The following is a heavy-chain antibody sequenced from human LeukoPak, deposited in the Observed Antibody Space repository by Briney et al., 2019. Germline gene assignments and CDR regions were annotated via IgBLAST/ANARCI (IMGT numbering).Heavy chain of an antibody. CDR3: ARYYYDSSGYYYFDY. CDR2: ISSSGSTI. V-gene: IGHV3-11*01. D-gene: IGHD3-22*01. J-gene: IGHJ4*02. CDR1: GFTFSDYY. Sequence: PGGSLRLSCAASGFTFSDYYMSWIRQAPGKGLEWVSYISSSGSTIYYADSVKGRFTISRDSAKNSLYLQMNSLRAEDTAVYYCARYYYDSSGYYYFDYWGQGTLVTVSS.